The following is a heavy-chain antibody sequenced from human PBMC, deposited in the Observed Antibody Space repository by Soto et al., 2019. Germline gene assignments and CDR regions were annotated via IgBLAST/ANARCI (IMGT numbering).Heavy chain of an antibody. CDR1: GFTFDDYT. J-gene: IGHJ4*02. V-gene: IGHV3-43*01. D-gene: IGHD3-22*01. CDR3: AKDGDYYDSSGYPDY. CDR2: ISWDGGST. Sequence: GGSLRLSCAASGFTFDDYTMHWVRQAPGKGLEWVSLISWDGGSTYYADPVKGRFTISRDNSKNSLYLQMNRLRTEDTALYYCAKDGDYYDSSGYPDYWGQGTLVTVSS.